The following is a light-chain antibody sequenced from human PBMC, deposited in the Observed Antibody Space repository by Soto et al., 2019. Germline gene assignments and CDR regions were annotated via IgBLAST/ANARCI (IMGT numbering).Light chain of an antibody. J-gene: IGKJ4*01. CDR1: QSVTHN. Sequence: EIVMTQSPATLSVSPGERSTLSCRASQSVTHNVAWYQQKPGQAPRLLMYGATTRATGIPARFSGSASGTEFTLTISSLQSEDFAVYYCQQYNEWPLTFGGGTNVEMK. CDR3: QQYNEWPLT. V-gene: IGKV3-15*01. CDR2: GAT.